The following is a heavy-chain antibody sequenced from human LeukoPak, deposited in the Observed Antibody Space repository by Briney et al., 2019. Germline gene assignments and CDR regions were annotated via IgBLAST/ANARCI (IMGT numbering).Heavy chain of an antibody. V-gene: IGHV1-24*01. CDR2: FDPEDGET. J-gene: IGHJ3*02. Sequence: GASVKVSCKVSGYTLTELSMHWVRQAPGKGLEWMGGFDPEDGETINAQKFQGRVTMTEDTSTDTAYMELSSLTSEDTAVYYCATALVPAAIDAFDIWGQGTMVTVSS. D-gene: IGHD2-2*02. CDR1: GYTLTELS. CDR3: ATALVPAAIDAFDI.